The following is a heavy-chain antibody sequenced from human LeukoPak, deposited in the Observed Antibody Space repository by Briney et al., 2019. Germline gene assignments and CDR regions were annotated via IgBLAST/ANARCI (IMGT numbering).Heavy chain of an antibody. CDR2: ISSSSRYI. Sequence: GGSLRLSCAASGFTFSSYSMNWVRQAPGEGLECVSSISSSSRYIYYTDSVKGRFTISRDNAKNSLYLQMNSLRAEDTGVYYCAREYIVVVPAAMFHYYYGMDVWGQGTTVTVSS. J-gene: IGHJ6*02. CDR1: GFTFSSYS. V-gene: IGHV3-21*01. CDR3: AREYIVVVPAAMFHYYYGMDV. D-gene: IGHD2-2*01.